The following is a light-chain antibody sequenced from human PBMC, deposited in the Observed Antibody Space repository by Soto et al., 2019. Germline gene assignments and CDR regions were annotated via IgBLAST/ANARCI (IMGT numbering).Light chain of an antibody. Sequence: EIVLTQFPATLSLSPGETATLSCGASQSVLTYLGWYQQKPGQAPRLLISDASTRASGIPARFSGSGSGTDFTLTISSLEPEDFAVYYCQQRSNLVSFGPGTRLEIK. J-gene: IGKJ5*01. V-gene: IGKV3-11*01. CDR1: QSVLTY. CDR3: QQRSNLVS. CDR2: DAS.